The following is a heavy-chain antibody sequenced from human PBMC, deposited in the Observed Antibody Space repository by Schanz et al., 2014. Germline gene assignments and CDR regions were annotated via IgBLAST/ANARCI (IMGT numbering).Heavy chain of an antibody. CDR2: ISAYNGNT. V-gene: IGHV1-18*04. D-gene: IGHD1-26*01. CDR1: GYSFTSYG. J-gene: IGHJ6*02. CDR3: ARKVGATTRYYYHAMDV. Sequence: QVQLVQSGAEVKKPGASVKVSYKASGYSFTSYGISWVRQAPGQGLEWMGWISAYNGNTNYAEKLQGRVTMTTDTSTTTAYMELRSLRSDDTAVYYCARKVGATTRYYYHAMDVWGQGTTVTVSS.